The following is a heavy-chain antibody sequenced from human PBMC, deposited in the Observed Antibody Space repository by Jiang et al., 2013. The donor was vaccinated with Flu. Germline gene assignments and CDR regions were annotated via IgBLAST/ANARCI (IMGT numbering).Heavy chain of an antibody. CDR3: ARDNGNYARWVAS. Sequence: GAEVKKPGASLRVSCKASGYTFTSYDINWVRQASGQGLEWMGWMNPDSGITRYAQKFQGRVRMTSDTSESTAYMELSSLRPEDTAIYYCARDNGNYARWVASWG. J-gene: IGHJ5*01. V-gene: IGHV1-8*02. D-gene: IGHD4-17*01. CDR1: GYTFTSYD. CDR2: MNPDSGIT.